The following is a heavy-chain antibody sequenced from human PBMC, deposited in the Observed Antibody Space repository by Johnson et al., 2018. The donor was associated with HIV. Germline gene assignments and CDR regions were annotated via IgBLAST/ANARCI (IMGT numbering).Heavy chain of an antibody. CDR3: ARDRWSSTSCIDAFDI. CDR2: ISYDGSIK. CDR1: GFTFSSYP. V-gene: IGHV3-30*04. D-gene: IGHD2-2*01. Sequence: QVQLVESGGGVVQPGRSLRLSCVVSGFTFSSYPMHWVRQAPGKGLEWVAVISYDGSIKYYADSVKGRFTISRDNSKNTLYLQMNSQRAEDTAVYYCARDRWSSTSCIDAFDIWGQGTMVTVSS. J-gene: IGHJ3*02.